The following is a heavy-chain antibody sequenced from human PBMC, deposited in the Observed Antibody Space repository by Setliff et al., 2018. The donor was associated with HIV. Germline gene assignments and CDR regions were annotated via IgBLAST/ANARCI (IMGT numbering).Heavy chain of an antibody. V-gene: IGHV5-51*01. CDR3: ARHVGDTFDI. CDR1: GYSFANYW. D-gene: IGHD3-16*01. J-gene: IGHJ3*02. Sequence: GESLKISCQGFGYSFANYWIGWVRQMPGKGLEWMGITHPEDSDTRYNPSFQGQVTMSTNKSISTAYLQWNSLKASDTAMYYCARHVGDTFDIWGQGTMVTVSS. CDR2: THPEDSDT.